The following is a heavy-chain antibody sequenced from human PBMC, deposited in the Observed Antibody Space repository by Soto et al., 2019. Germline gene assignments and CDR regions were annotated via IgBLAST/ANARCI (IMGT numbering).Heavy chain of an antibody. CDR2: INHSGST. CDR1: GGSFSGYY. Sequence: QVQLQQWGAGLLKPSETLSLTCAVYGGSFSGYYWSWIRQPPGKGLEWIGEINHSGSTSYNPSLKGRVTISVDTSKTEFSRRMSSVTAADTAVYYCARGHRVPTIRRYYYYYMDVWGKGTTVTVSS. V-gene: IGHV4-34*01. J-gene: IGHJ6*03. D-gene: IGHD5-12*01. CDR3: ARGHRVPTIRRYYYYYMDV.